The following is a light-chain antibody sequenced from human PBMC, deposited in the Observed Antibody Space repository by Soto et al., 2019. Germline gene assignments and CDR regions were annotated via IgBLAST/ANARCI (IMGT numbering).Light chain of an antibody. CDR1: QSVSSSY. CDR3: QQYGRSPST. V-gene: IGKV3-20*01. J-gene: IGKJ4*01. CDR2: GGS. Sequence: EIVLTQSPGTLSLSPGERATLSCRASQSVSSSYLAWYQQKPGQAPRLLIYGGSSRATGIPDRFSGSGSGTDFTLTISRLEPDAFAVYYCQQYGRSPSTFGGGTKVDIK.